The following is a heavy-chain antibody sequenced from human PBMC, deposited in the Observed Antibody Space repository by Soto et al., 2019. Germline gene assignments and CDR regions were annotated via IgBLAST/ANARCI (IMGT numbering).Heavy chain of an antibody. CDR2: IYYSGST. CDR1: GGSISSGGYY. J-gene: IGHJ4*02. Sequence: SETLSLTCTVSGGSISSGGYYWSWNRQHPGKGLEWIGYIYYSGSTYYNPSLKSRVTISVDTSKNQFSLKLSSVTAADTAVYYCARRYGSAIDYWGQGTLVTVSS. V-gene: IGHV4-31*03. CDR3: ARRYGSAIDY. D-gene: IGHD1-26*01.